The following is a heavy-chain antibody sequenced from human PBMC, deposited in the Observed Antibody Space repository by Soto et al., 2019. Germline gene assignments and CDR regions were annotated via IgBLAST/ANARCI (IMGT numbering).Heavy chain of an antibody. D-gene: IGHD5-18*01. CDR2: GIPLFDTA. V-gene: IGHV1-69*01. CDR1: GGIFTNNA. CDR3: ATSGHTDGYNFYHGMYV. Sequence: QVQVVQSGAEVKKPGSSVKVSCKVSGGIFTNNAISWVRQAPGQGLEWLGGGIPLFDTAYYAQKFRGRLRLSADGATTTAYMELSGLTSADTAVDCCATSGHTDGYNFYHGMYVWCNVTTVAVSA. J-gene: IGHJ6*04.